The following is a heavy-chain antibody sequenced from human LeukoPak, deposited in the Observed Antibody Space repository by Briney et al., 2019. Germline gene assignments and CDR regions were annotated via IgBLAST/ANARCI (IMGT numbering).Heavy chain of an antibody. V-gene: IGHV3-21*01. J-gene: IGHJ4*02. CDR2: ISSSSSYI. CDR3: AREGLRMNDY. D-gene: IGHD5-12*01. Sequence: GGSLRLSCAAPGFTFSSYSMNWVRQAPGKGLEWVSSISSSSSYIYYADSVKGRFTISRDNAKNSLYLQMNSLRAEDTAVYYCAREGLRMNDYWGQGTLVTVSS. CDR1: GFTFSSYS.